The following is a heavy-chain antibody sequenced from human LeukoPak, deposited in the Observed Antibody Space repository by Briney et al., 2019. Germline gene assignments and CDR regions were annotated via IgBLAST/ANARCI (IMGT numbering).Heavy chain of an antibody. J-gene: IGHJ4*02. CDR3: ANPRYDSSGYYYVD. Sequence: ASVKVSCKASGYTFTDYTMHWLRQAPGQRLDGMGWINGGSGNTKYSPEFQGRVTITRDTSASTAYMELSSLGSEDTAVYYCANPRYDSSGYYYVDWGQGTLVTVSS. CDR1: GYTFTDYT. D-gene: IGHD3-22*01. V-gene: IGHV1-3*01. CDR2: INGGSGNT.